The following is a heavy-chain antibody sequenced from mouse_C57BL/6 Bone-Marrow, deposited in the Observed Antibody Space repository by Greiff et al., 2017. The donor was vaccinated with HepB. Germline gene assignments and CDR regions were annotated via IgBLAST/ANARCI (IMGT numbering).Heavy chain of an antibody. J-gene: IGHJ4*01. V-gene: IGHV7-1*01. CDR2: SRNKANDYTT. CDR3: ARAAYAMDY. CDR1: GFTFSDFY. Sequence: EVKLVESGGGLVQSGRSLRLSCATSGFTFSDFYMEWVRQAPGKGLEWIAASRNKANDYTTEYSASVKGRFIVSRDTSQSILYRQMNALRAEDTAIYYCARAAYAMDYWGQGTSVTVSS.